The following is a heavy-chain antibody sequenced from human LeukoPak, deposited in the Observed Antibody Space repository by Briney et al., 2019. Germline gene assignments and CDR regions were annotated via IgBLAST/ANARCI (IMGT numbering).Heavy chain of an antibody. CDR3: AKIAPWGAVTTTDGFDY. Sequence: GGSLRLSCAASGLSFRNYAMSWARQAPGKGLEWLSSISDSGGATYYADSVKGRFTISRDNSRNTLYLQLNSLGADDTAVYYCAKIAPWGAVTTTDGFDYWGQGTLVTVSS. J-gene: IGHJ4*02. CDR1: GLSFRNYA. D-gene: IGHD4-17*01. CDR2: ISDSGGAT. V-gene: IGHV3-23*01.